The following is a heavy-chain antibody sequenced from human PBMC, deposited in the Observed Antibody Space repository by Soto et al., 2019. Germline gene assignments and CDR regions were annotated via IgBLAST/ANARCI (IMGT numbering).Heavy chain of an antibody. V-gene: IGHV3-48*01. CDR3: ASEPPSYYCLDV. CDR2: ISSSSSTI. CDR1: GFPFSIYS. J-gene: IGHJ6*03. Sequence: PGGSLSLSCAASGFPFSIYSMDWVCQAPGKELEWVSYISSSSSTIYYAHSVKGRFTISRDNAKNSLYLKMNSLTAEDTAVYYCASEPPSYYCLDVWGKGTTVTVSS.